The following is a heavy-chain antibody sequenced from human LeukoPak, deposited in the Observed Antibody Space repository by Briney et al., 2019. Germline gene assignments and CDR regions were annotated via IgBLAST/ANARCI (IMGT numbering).Heavy chain of an antibody. Sequence: ASVKVSCKASGYTFTGYYMHWVRQAPGQGLEWMGWINPNSGGTNYAQKFQGRVTMTRDTSISTAYMELSRLRSDDTAVYYCARGLDYGDYWVPVYYFDCWGQGTLVTVSS. V-gene: IGHV1-2*02. CDR3: ARGLDYGDYWVPVYYFDC. J-gene: IGHJ4*02. CDR1: GYTFTGYY. CDR2: INPNSGGT. D-gene: IGHD4-17*01.